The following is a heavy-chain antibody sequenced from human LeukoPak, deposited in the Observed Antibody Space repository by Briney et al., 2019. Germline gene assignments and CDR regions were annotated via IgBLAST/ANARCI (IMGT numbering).Heavy chain of an antibody. CDR1: GFTFSSYW. CDR3: ARGGYSYGFYYYYYMDV. J-gene: IGHJ6*03. Sequence: GGSLRLSCVASGFTFSSYWMSWVRQAPGKGLEWVANIKQDGSEKYYVDSVKGRFTISRDNAKNSLYLQMNSLRAEDTAVYYCARGGYSYGFYYYYYMDVWGKGTTVTVSS. V-gene: IGHV3-7*01. CDR2: IKQDGSEK. D-gene: IGHD5-18*01.